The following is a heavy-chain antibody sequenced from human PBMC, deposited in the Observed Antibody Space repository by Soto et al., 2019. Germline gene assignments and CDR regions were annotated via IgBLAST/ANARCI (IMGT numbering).Heavy chain of an antibody. CDR3: ARRTGSGSSGVYGMDV. J-gene: IGHJ6*01. D-gene: IGHD3-22*01. CDR2: TYYDGNKT. Sequence: QVQLVESGGGVVQPGTSLRLSCAASGFTFSGYAMHWVRQAPGKGLEWVAFTYYDGNKTYYADSVKGRFTISRDNSRNTLYLQMDSLRAEDTAVYYCARRTGSGSSGVYGMDVWGQGTMVTVSS. V-gene: IGHV3-33*01. CDR1: GFTFSGYA.